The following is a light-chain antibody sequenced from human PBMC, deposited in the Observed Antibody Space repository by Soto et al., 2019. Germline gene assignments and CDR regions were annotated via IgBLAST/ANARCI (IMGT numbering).Light chain of an antibody. CDR1: QSVTSNY. CDR3: QQYGNSPLT. V-gene: IGKV3-20*01. J-gene: IGKJ4*01. Sequence: EIVLTQSPGTLSLSPGERATLSCRASQSVTSNYLAWYQQKPGQAPRLLIFGASARATGIPARFSGSGSGTDFTLTISSLQSEDFAVYYCQQYGNSPLTFGAGTKVDIK. CDR2: GAS.